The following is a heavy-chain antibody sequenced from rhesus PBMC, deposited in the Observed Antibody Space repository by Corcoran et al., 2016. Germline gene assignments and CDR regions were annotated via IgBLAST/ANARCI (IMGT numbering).Heavy chain of an antibody. Sequence: QVQLQESGPGLVKPSETLSLTCAVSGYSISSGYGWSWIRQPPGKGLEWIGYIGGSSGSTNYNPSLKSRVPISKDTSKNQFSLKLRSVTAADTAVYYCARGYCTSTTCWNFDYWGQGVLVTVSS. CDR1: GYSISSGYG. J-gene: IGHJ4*01. D-gene: IGHD2-2*01. V-gene: IGHV4-127*01. CDR2: IGGSSGST. CDR3: ARGYCTSTTCWNFDY.